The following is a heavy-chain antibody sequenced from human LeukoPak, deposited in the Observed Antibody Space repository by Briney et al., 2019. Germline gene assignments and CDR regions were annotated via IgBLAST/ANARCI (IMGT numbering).Heavy chain of an antibody. V-gene: IGHV3-48*01. CDR1: GFTFSSYS. D-gene: IGHD2-21*02. J-gene: IGHJ4*02. Sequence: GGSLRLSCAASGFTFSSYSMNWVRQAPGKGLEWVSYISGRSSTKYYADSVKGRFTISRDNAEDSLYLQMNSLRVEDTAVYYCARDRGDHRGGGFDYWGQGTLVTVSS. CDR3: ARDRGDHRGGGFDY. CDR2: ISGRSSTK.